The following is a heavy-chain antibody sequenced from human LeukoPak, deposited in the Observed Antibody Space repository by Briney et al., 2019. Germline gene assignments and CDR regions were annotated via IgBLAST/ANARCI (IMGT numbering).Heavy chain of an antibody. CDR2: IYYSGST. CDR3: ARRSRSGFFDY. CDR1: GGSISSYY. Sequence: SETLSLTCTVSGGSISSYYWSWIRQPPGKGLEWIGYIYYSGSTYYNPSLKSRVAISVDTSKNQFSLRLSSVTAPDTAVYYCARRSRSGFFDYWGQGTLVTVSS. J-gene: IGHJ4*02. D-gene: IGHD3-10*01. V-gene: IGHV4-59*08.